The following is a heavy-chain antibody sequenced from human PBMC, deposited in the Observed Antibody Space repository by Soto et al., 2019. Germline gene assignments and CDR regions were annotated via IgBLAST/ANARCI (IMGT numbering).Heavy chain of an antibody. J-gene: IGHJ4*02. CDR3: AISSGWYALDY. Sequence: QVQLVESGGGVVQPGRSLRLSCAASGFTFSSYAMHWVRQAPGKGLEWVAVISYDGSNKYYADSVKGRFTISRDKSKNTLDLQMNSLRAEDTDVYYCAISSGWYALDYWGQGTLVTVSS. V-gene: IGHV3-30-3*01. CDR1: GFTFSSYA. CDR2: ISYDGSNK. D-gene: IGHD6-19*01.